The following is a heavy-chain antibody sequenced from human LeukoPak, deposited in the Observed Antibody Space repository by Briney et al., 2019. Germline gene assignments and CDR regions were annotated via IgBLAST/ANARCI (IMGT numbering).Heavy chain of an antibody. Sequence: GSLRLSCAASGFTFSSYGMHWVRQPPGKGLEWIGEINHSGSTNYNPSLKSRVTISVDTSRNQFSLKLSSVTAADTAVYYCARGSSAGRLYNWFDPWGQGTLVTVSS. CDR3: ARGSSAGRLYNWFDP. V-gene: IGHV4-34*01. CDR1: GFTFSSYG. D-gene: IGHD6-6*01. J-gene: IGHJ5*02. CDR2: INHSGST.